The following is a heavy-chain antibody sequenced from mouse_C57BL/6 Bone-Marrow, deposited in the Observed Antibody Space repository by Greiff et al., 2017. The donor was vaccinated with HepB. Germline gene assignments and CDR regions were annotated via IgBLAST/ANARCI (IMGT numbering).Heavy chain of an antibody. D-gene: IGHD2-2*01. J-gene: IGHJ3*01. V-gene: IGHV5-4*03. CDR2: ISDGGSYT. Sequence: EVKLVESGGGLVKPGGSLKLSCAASGFTFSSYAMSWVRQTPEKRLEWVATISDGGSYTYYPDNVKGRFTIARDNAKNNRYLQMSHLKSEDTAMYYCERSRGYDVKVPCDYWGQGTLVTVSA. CDR1: GFTFSSYA. CDR3: ERSRGYDVKVPCDY.